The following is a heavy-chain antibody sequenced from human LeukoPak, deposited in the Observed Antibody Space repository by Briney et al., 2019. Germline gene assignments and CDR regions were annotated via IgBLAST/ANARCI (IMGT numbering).Heavy chain of an antibody. Sequence: SETLSLTCTVSGGSVSSGSYYWSWIRQPPGKGLEWIGYIYYSGSTNYNPSLKSRVTISVDTSKNQLSLKLSSVTAADTAVYYCARGGHDILTGYYFFDYWGQGTLVTVSS. V-gene: IGHV4-61*01. CDR2: IYYSGST. CDR3: ARGGHDILTGYYFFDY. D-gene: IGHD3-9*01. J-gene: IGHJ4*02. CDR1: GGSVSSGSYY.